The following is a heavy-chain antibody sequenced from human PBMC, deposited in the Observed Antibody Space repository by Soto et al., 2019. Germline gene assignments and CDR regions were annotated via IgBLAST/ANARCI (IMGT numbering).Heavy chain of an antibody. D-gene: IGHD3-22*01. Sequence: EVQLLESGGGLVQPGGSLRLSCAASGFTFSSYAMSWVRQAPGKGLEWVSAISGSGGSTYYADSVKGRFTISRDNSKNTLYLQMNSLRAEDTAVYYCANGHYYDKVIPDYWGQGTLVTVSS. CDR1: GFTFSSYA. CDR3: ANGHYYDKVIPDY. J-gene: IGHJ4*02. CDR2: ISGSGGST. V-gene: IGHV3-23*01.